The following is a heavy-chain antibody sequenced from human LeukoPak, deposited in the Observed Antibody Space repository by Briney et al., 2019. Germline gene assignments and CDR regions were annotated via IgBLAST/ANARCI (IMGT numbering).Heavy chain of an antibody. D-gene: IGHD3/OR15-3a*01. CDR2: IIPIFGTA. Sequence: SVKVSCKASGGTFSSYAISWVRQAPGQGLEWMGGIIPIFGTANYEQKFQGRVTITADESTSTAYMELSSLRSEDTAVYYCARDAWTRTYFDYWGQGTLVTVSS. CDR3: ARDAWTRTYFDY. J-gene: IGHJ4*02. V-gene: IGHV1-69*13. CDR1: GGTFSSYA.